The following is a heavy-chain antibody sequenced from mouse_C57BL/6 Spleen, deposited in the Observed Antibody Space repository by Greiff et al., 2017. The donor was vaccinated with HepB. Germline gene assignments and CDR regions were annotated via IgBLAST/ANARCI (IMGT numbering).Heavy chain of an antibody. CDR2: INPNNGGT. CDR3: ASYYSNYERYFDV. Sequence: EVQLQQSGPELVKPGASVKISCKASGYTFTDYYMNWVKQSHGKSLEWIGDINPNNGGTSYNQKFKGKATLTVDKSSSTAYMELRSLTSEDSAVYYCASYYSNYERYFDVWGTGTTVTVSS. D-gene: IGHD2-5*01. CDR1: GYTFTDYY. J-gene: IGHJ1*03. V-gene: IGHV1-26*01.